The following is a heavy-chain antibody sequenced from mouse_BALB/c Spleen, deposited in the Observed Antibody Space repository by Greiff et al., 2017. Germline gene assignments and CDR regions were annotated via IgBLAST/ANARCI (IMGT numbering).Heavy chain of an antibody. J-gene: IGHJ3*01. Sequence: EVKLMESGPELVKPGASVKMSCTASGYTFTSYVMHWVKQKPGQGLEWIGYINPYNDGTKYNEKFKGKATLTSDKSSSTAYMELSSLTSEDSAVYDCARRDYGNLFAYWGQGTLVTVSA. CDR1: GYTFTSYV. CDR3: ARRDYGNLFAY. CDR2: INPYNDGT. V-gene: IGHV1-14*01. D-gene: IGHD2-1*01.